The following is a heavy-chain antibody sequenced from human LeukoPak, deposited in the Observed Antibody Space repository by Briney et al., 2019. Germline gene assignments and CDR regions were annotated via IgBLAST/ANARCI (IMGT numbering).Heavy chain of an antibody. CDR1: GFTFRSYS. Sequence: PGGSLRLSCAASGFTFRSYSMNWVRQAPGKGLECVAYISSSSTIITYADSVKGRFAISRDNAKNSLYLQMNSLRDEDTAVYYCARDRNWGQGTLVTVSS. CDR2: ISSSSTII. J-gene: IGHJ4*02. CDR3: ARDRN. V-gene: IGHV3-48*02.